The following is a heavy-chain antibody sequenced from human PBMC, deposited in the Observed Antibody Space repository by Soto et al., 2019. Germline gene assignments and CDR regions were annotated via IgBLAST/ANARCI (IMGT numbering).Heavy chain of an antibody. J-gene: IGHJ4*02. D-gene: IGHD5-18*01. CDR3: MTVDTTMTEGRYFGY. CDR1: GFPFSNSV. V-gene: IGHV3-64D*06. Sequence: PGGSLRLSCSASGFPFSNSVMHWVRQAPGRGLEDLSAISSNGVSTYYADSVKGRFTISRDNPKNKLYLQLSSLRPEDTAIYYCMTVDTTMTEGRYFGYSGQGTLVTVSS. CDR2: ISSNGVST.